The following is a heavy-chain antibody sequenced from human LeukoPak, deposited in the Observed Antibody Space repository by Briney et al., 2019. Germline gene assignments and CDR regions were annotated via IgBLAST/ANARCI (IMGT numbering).Heavy chain of an antibody. Sequence: PGGSLRLSCAASGFTFSSYGMSWVRQAPGKGLEWVSAISGSGGSTYYADSVKGRFTISRDNSKNTLYLQMNSLRAEDTAVYYCAKDRGSGWYRRYYFDYWGQGTLVTVSS. V-gene: IGHV3-23*01. CDR1: GFTFSSYG. CDR3: AKDRGSGWYRRYYFDY. CDR2: ISGSGGST. D-gene: IGHD6-19*01. J-gene: IGHJ4*02.